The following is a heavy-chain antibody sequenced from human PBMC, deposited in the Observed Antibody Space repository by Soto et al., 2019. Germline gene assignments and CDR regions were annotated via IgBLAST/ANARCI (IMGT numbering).Heavy chain of an antibody. J-gene: IGHJ6*02. CDR2: VIPLFDTA. D-gene: IGHD5-18*01. V-gene: IGHV1-69*01. CDR3: ATGGHNDGYNFYHGMDV. Sequence: QVQVVQSGAEVKKPGSSVKVSCKVSGGIFTNNAISWVRQATGQGLEWLGGVIPLFDTAYYAQIFRGRLKISEDGATTTAYMELSGLTSVDTAVYFCATGGHNDGYNFYHGMDVWGQGTTVTVS. CDR1: GGIFTNNA.